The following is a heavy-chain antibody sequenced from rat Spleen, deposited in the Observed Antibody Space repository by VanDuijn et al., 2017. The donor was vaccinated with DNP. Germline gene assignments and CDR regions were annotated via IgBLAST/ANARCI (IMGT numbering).Heavy chain of an antibody. V-gene: IGHV5S10*01. Sequence: EVQLVESGGGLVQPKGSLKLSCAASGFTFSDYNMAWVRQAPKKGLEWVATIIYDGSGTYHRDSVKGRFTISRDNAKSTLYLQMDSLRSEDTATYYCATEDYGYPFAYWGQGVMVTVSS. CDR3: ATEDYGYPFAY. CDR2: IIYDGSGT. J-gene: IGHJ2*01. D-gene: IGHD1-6*01. CDR1: GFTFSDYN.